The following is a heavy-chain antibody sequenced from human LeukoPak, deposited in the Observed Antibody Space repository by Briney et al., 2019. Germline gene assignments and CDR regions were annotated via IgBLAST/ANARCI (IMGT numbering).Heavy chain of an antibody. D-gene: IGHD1-7*01. Sequence: PGGSLRLSCAASGFAFSSYSMNWVRQAPGKGLEWVSSISSSSSYIYYADSVKGRFTISRDNAKNSLYLHMNSLRAEDTAVYYCARDKSYNWNYAAAFDIWGQGTMVTVSS. CDR3: ARDKSYNWNYAAAFDI. V-gene: IGHV3-21*01. CDR2: ISSSSSYI. J-gene: IGHJ3*02. CDR1: GFAFSSYS.